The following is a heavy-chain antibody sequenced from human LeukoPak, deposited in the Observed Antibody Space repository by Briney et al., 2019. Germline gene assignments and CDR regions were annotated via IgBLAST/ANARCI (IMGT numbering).Heavy chain of an antibody. CDR2: IYYSGST. D-gene: IGHD3-16*01. CDR3: ASALYGRPFDP. J-gene: IGHJ5*02. CDR1: GGSISSYY. V-gene: IGHV4-59*01. Sequence: SETLSLTCTVSGGSISSYYWSWIRQPPGKGLEWIGYIYYSGSTNYNPSLKSRVTISVDTSKNQFSLKLSSVTAADTAVYYRASALYGRPFDPWGQGTLVTVSS.